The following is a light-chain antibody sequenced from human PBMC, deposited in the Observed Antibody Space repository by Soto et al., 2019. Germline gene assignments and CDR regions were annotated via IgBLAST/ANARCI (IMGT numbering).Light chain of an antibody. J-gene: IGKJ5*01. CDR3: QQRHMWPIT. CDR1: QGIGDT. CDR2: DAY. V-gene: IGKV3D-11*01. Sequence: EVVLTQSPATLSVSPLESVPLXCLASQGIGDTLAWYQHKPGQTPRLLIYDAYNRATGIPPRFSGSGSGTDFTLTISSLEPEDSAVYYCQQRHMWPITFGQGTRLEIK.